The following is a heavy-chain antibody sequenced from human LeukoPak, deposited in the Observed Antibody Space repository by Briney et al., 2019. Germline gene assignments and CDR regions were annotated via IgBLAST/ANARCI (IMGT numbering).Heavy chain of an antibody. Sequence: SGGSLRLSCAASGFTFSSYSMNWVRQAPGKGLEWVSSISSSSSYIYYADSVKGRFTISRDNAKNSLYLQMNSLRAEDTAVYYCAKICNDAGMDVWGQGTTVTVSS. J-gene: IGHJ6*02. V-gene: IGHV3-21*01. D-gene: IGHD3-16*01. CDR1: GFTFSSYS. CDR2: ISSSSSYI. CDR3: AKICNDAGMDV.